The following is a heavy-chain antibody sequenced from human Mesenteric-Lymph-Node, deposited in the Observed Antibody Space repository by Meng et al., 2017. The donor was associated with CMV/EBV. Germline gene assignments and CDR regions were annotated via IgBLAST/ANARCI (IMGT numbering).Heavy chain of an antibody. J-gene: IGHJ4*02. D-gene: IGHD2-2*01. V-gene: IGHV3-30*02. CDR2: IRYDGSNK. Sequence: GESLKISCAASGFTFSSYGMHWVRQAPGKGLEWVAFIRYDGSNKYYADSVKGRFTISRDNAKNSLYLQMNSLRAEDTAVYYCARDWAPHIVVVPAAGFDYWGQGTLVTVSS. CDR1: GFTFSSYG. CDR3: ARDWAPHIVVVPAAGFDY.